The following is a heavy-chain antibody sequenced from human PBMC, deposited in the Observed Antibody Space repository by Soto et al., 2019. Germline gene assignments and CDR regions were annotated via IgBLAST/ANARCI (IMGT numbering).Heavy chain of an antibody. D-gene: IGHD6-25*01. CDR2: IYYSGST. CDR3: ARFSGRRWYFAY. Sequence: PSETLSLTCTGSGGSISSYYWSWIRQPPGKGLEWIGYIYYSGSTNYNPSLKSRVTISVNTSKNQFSLKLTSVTAADTAVYYCARFSGRRWYFAYWARGTLVPVSS. J-gene: IGHJ4*02. CDR1: GGSISSYY. V-gene: IGHV4-59*01.